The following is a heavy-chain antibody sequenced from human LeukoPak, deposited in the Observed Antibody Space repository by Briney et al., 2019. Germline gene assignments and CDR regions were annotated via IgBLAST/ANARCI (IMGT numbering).Heavy chain of an antibody. CDR3: ARVWNSGNFWY. CDR1: GDTVSTNSGV. Sequence: SQTLSLTCAISGDTVSTNSGVWNWIRQSPSRGLEWLGRTYYRSKWYDDYAVSVRSRITINPDTSKNQFSLQLTSVTPEDTAVYYCARVWNSGNFWYWGQGTLVTVSS. V-gene: IGHV6-1*01. CDR2: TYYRSKWYD. J-gene: IGHJ4*02. D-gene: IGHD1-26*01.